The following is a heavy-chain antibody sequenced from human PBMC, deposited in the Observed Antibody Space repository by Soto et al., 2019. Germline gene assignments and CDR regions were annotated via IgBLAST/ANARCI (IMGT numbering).Heavy chain of an antibody. CDR1: GASVSSYF. CDR2: IYNSGRT. D-gene: IGHD6-19*01. Sequence: SETLSLTCTVSGASVSSYFWSWVRQPPGKGLEWIGYIYNSGRTNYNPSLKSRVTIPLDTSDNDFSLRLTSLTAADTAVYYCARVHSGWSSGHGLDVWGQGTTVTVSS. CDR3: ARVHSGWSSGHGLDV. V-gene: IGHV4-59*02. J-gene: IGHJ6*02.